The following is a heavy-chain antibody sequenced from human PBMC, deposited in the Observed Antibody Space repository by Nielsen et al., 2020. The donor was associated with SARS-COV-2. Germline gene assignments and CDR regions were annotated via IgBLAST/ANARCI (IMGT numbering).Heavy chain of an antibody. J-gene: IGHJ4*02. Sequence: ASVKVSCKASGYTFTSYAMHWVRQAPGQRLEWMGWINAGNGNTKYSQKFQGRVTITRDTSASTAYMELSSLRSEDTAVYYCARSNTYYYDSRLYFDYWGQGTLVTVSS. CDR1: GYTFTSYA. D-gene: IGHD3-22*01. CDR2: INAGNGNT. V-gene: IGHV1-3*01. CDR3: ARSNTYYYDSRLYFDY.